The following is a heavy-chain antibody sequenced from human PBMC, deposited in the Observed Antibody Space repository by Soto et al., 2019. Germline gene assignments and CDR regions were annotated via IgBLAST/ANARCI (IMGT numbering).Heavy chain of an antibody. J-gene: IGHJ4*02. CDR2: ISAYNGNT. CDR3: ARDLSSYYYDSSGVSYFDY. Sequence: VASVKVSCKASGYTFTSYGISWVRQAPGQGLEWMGWISAYNGNTNYAQKLQGRVTMTTDTSTSTAYMELRSLRPDDTAVYYCARDLSSYYYDSSGVSYFDYWGQGTLVTVSS. V-gene: IGHV1-18*04. CDR1: GYTFTSYG. D-gene: IGHD3-22*01.